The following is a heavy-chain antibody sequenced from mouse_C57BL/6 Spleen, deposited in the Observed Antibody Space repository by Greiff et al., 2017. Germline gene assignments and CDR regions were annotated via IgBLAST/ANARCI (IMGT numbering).Heavy chain of an antibody. V-gene: IGHV1-55*01. CDR3: AREGGILDWYFDV. J-gene: IGHJ1*03. CDR1: GYTFTSYW. CDR2: IYPGSGST. Sequence: QVQLQQSGAELVKPGASVKMSCKASGYTFTSYWITWVKQRPGQGLEWIGDIYPGSGSTNYNEKFKSKATLTVDTSSSTAYMQLSSLTSEDSAVYYCAREGGILDWYFDVWGTGTTVTVSS.